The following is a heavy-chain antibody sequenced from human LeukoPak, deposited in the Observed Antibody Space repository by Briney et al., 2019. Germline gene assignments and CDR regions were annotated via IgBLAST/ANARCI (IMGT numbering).Heavy chain of an antibody. J-gene: IGHJ4*02. CDR2: ISSSGSTI. V-gene: IGHV3-11*04. CDR3: ARVRTILGVVIPEFDY. Sequence: GGSLRLSCAASGFTFSDYYMSWIRQAPGKGLEWVAYISSSGSTIYYADSVKGRFTISRDNAKNSLYLQMNSLRAEDTAVYYCARVRTILGVVIPEFDYWGQGTLVTVSS. D-gene: IGHD3-3*01. CDR1: GFTFSDYY.